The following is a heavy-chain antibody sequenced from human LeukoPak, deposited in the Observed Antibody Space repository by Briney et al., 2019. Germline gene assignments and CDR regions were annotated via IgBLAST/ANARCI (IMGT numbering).Heavy chain of an antibody. CDR1: GFTFSSYA. CDR2: IDSSGSPI. Sequence: PGGSLRLSCAASGFTFSSYAMSWVRQAPGKGLEWVSYIDSSGSPIYYTDSVKGRFTISRDNAKNSLYLQMNSLRAEDTAVYYCATERYSSGWYFIGYWGQGILVTVSS. D-gene: IGHD6-19*01. CDR3: ATERYSSGWYFIGY. J-gene: IGHJ4*02. V-gene: IGHV3-48*04.